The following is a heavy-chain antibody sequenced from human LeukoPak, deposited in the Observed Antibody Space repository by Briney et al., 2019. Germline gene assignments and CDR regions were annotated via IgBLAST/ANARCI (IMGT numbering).Heavy chain of an antibody. Sequence: AGGSLRLSCAASGFTFSSYAMHWVRQAPGKGLEWVAVISYDGSNKYYADSVKGRFTISRDNSKNTLYLQMNSLRAEDTAVYYCARAPEVAHWYFDLWGRGTLVTVSS. CDR2: ISYDGSNK. CDR3: ARAPEVAHWYFDL. D-gene: IGHD1-14*01. CDR1: GFTFSSYA. J-gene: IGHJ2*01. V-gene: IGHV3-30*11.